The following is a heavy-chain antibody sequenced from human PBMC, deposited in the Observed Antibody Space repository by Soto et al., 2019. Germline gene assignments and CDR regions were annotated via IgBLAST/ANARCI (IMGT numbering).Heavy chain of an antibody. CDR3: ASTKYDSSAYYYWYLGL. Sequence: AASVKDSCKASADTFRNYSISGVGQAPGRGLELMGGIIPIVGTADEAQKFQGRVTITADTSANTVLLVLSSLRSEDTAVYYCASTKYDSSAYYYWYLGLWGRGTLVTVYS. D-gene: IGHD3-22*01. V-gene: IGHV1-69*06. CDR1: ADTFRNYS. CDR2: IIPIVGTA. J-gene: IGHJ2*01.